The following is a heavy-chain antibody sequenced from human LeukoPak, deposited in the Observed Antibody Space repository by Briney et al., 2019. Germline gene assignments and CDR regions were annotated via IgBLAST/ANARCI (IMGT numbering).Heavy chain of an antibody. V-gene: IGHV4-4*02. CDR2: IYHSGSP. D-gene: IGHD1-1*01. J-gene: IGHJ4*02. Sequence: SETLSLTCAVSGGSISSNNWWGWVRQPPGKGLEWIGEIYHSGSPNYNPSLKSRVTISVDKSRNHFSLNLSSVTAADTAVYYCARVNINNWHSYDYWGQGTLVTVSS. CDR1: GGSISSNNW. CDR3: ARVNINNWHSYDY.